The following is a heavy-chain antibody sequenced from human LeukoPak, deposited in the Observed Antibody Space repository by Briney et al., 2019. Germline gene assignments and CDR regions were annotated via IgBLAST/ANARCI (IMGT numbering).Heavy chain of an antibody. J-gene: IGHJ4*02. CDR2: ISYDGSNK. V-gene: IGHV3-30*18. D-gene: IGHD6-13*01. Sequence: GGSLRLSCAASGFTFSSYGMHWVRQAPGKGLEWVAVISYDGSNKYYADSVKGRFTISRDNSKNTLYLQMNSLRAEDTAVYYCAKDEGSSSPLDYFDYWGQGALVTVSS. CDR1: GFTFSSYG. CDR3: AKDEGSSSPLDYFDY.